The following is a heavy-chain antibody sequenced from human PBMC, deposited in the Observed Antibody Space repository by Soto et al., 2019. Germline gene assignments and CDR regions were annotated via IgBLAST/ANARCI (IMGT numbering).Heavy chain of an antibody. CDR1: GGSISSYY. Sequence: SETLSLTCTVSGGSISSYYLSWIRQHPGKGLEWIGSIYYSGSTYYNPSLKSRVTISVDTSKNQFSLKLSSVTAADTAVYYCARGLYYYDSWGQGTLVTVS. V-gene: IGHV4-59*08. CDR3: ARGLYYYDS. D-gene: IGHD3-22*01. J-gene: IGHJ4*02. CDR2: IYYSGST.